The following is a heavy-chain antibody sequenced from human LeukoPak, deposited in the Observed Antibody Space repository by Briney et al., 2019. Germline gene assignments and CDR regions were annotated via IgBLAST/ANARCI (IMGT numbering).Heavy chain of an antibody. D-gene: IGHD5-18*01. J-gene: IGHJ6*03. CDR1: GGSFSDYS. Sequence: SETLSLTCAVYGGSFSDYSWAWLRQAPGGGGGWGGEINNNGGTNHNPSLVRRFIMSVDTSKNQFSLKVSSVPAADTAVYYCARVGYRFSINDWSRTGLVAYPTKYYYYMDVWGEGTTVTVSS. CDR3: ARVGYRFSINDWSRTGLVAYPTKYYYYMDV. CDR2: INNNGGT. V-gene: IGHV4-34*01.